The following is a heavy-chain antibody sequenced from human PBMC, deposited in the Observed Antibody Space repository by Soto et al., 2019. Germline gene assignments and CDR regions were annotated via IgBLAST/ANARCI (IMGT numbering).Heavy chain of an antibody. V-gene: IGHV1-18*01. Sequence: ASVKVSCKASGYTFTSYGISWVRRAPGQGLEWMGWISAHNGNTNYAQKLQGRVTMTTDTSTSTAYMELRSLRSDDTAVYYCASGLSGYCSSTSCPFYYYYGMDVWGQGTTVTVSS. CDR2: ISAHNGNT. J-gene: IGHJ6*02. D-gene: IGHD2-2*01. CDR1: GYTFTSYG. CDR3: ASGLSGYCSSTSCPFYYYYGMDV.